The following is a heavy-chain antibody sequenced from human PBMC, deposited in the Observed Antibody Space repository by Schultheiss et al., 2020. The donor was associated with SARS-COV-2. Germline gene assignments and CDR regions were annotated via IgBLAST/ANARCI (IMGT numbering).Heavy chain of an antibody. Sequence: SETLSLTCTVSGGSISSSSYYWGWIRQPPGKGLEWIGYIYYSGSTYYNPSLKSRVTISVDTSKNQFSLKLSSVTAADTAVYYCARDLPSRGRFDPWGQGTLVTVSS. CDR1: GGSISSSSYY. CDR2: IYYSGST. V-gene: IGHV4-39*07. CDR3: ARDLPSRGRFDP. D-gene: IGHD3-10*01. J-gene: IGHJ5*02.